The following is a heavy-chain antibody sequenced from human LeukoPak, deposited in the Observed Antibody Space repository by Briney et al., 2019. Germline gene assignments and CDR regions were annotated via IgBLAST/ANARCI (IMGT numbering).Heavy chain of an antibody. J-gene: IGHJ4*02. D-gene: IGHD3-10*01. CDR1: GDTFSSYT. Sequence: GASVKVSCKASGDTFSSYTISWVRQARGQGLEWMGRIILILGIANYAQKLQDRVTITTDKSTSTAYMELSSLRSEDTAVYYCARDLLPGSGTPLDYWGQGTLVTVSS. CDR2: IILILGIA. CDR3: ARDLLPGSGTPLDY. V-gene: IGHV1-69*04.